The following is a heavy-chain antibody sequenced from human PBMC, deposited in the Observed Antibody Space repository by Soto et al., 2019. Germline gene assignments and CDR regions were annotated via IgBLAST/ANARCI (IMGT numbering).Heavy chain of an antibody. CDR2: IGRGGTTT. CDR1: GLTFSNYE. J-gene: IGHJ3*01. CDR3: APISGGGGVFDF. V-gene: IGHV3-48*03. Sequence: PGGSLRLSCAASGLTFSNYEMNWVRQAPGKGLEWVSYIGRGGTTTYYADSLKGRFTISRDNAKNSRYLQMNSLRAEDTAVYYCAPISGGGGVFDFWGQGTMVTVSS. D-gene: IGHD3-10*01.